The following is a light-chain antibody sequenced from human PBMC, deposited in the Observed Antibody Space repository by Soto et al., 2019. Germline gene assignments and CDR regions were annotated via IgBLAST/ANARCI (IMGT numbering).Light chain of an antibody. CDR2: GAS. CDR1: QSVSSTY. Sequence: THSPGTLSLSPGERATLSCSASQSVSSTYLAWYQQKPGQAPRLLLYGASTRATGVPAKFSGSGSGTEFTLTISSLQSEDFAVYYCQQYNNRRTFGQGTKVDIK. V-gene: IGKV3-15*01. J-gene: IGKJ1*01. CDR3: QQYNNRRT.